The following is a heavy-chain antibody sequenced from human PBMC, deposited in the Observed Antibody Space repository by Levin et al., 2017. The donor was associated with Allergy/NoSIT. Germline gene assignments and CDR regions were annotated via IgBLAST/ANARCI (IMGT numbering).Heavy chain of an antibody. CDR1: GYTFTGHY. D-gene: IGHD2-15*01. CDR2: INPNNAAT. CDR3: ARDEFGSGGSCSP. Sequence: ASVKVSCKASGYTFTGHYMHWVRQAPGQGLEWLGWINPNNAATKYAQKFQGRVTMTRDTSISTAYMELTRLRSDDTAVYYCARDEFGSGGSCSPWGQGTPVTVSS. V-gene: IGHV1-2*02. J-gene: IGHJ1*01.